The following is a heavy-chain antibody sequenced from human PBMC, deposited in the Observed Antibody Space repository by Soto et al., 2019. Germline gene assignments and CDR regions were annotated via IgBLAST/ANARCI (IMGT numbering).Heavy chain of an antibody. CDR2: ISAYNANA. CDR1: GYTFTNYG. Sequence: QVQLAQSGAEVKKPGASVKVSCKASGYTFTNYGISWVRQAPGQGLEWMGWISAYNANAYYAQTFQGRVTMTIETSTSTTYLELRSLKSNDTAVYYCARDQSSGWYGKDSGMDVWGQGTTVTVSS. V-gene: IGHV1-18*01. D-gene: IGHD6-19*01. J-gene: IGHJ6*02. CDR3: ARDQSSGWYGKDSGMDV.